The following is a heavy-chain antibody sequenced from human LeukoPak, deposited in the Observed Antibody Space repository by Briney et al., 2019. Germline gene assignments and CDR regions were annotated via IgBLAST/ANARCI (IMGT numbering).Heavy chain of an antibody. V-gene: IGHV4-59*01. D-gene: IGHD2-2*01. CDR1: GGSIISYY. CDR2: IYYSGST. CDR3: ARGHCCSTSCPYYYYYMDV. Sequence: PSETLSLTCTVSGGSIISYYWSWIRQPPGKGLEWIGYIYYSGSTNYNPSLKSRVTISVDTSKNQFSLKLSSVTAADTAVYYCARGHCCSTSCPYYYYYMDVWGKGTTVTVSS. J-gene: IGHJ6*03.